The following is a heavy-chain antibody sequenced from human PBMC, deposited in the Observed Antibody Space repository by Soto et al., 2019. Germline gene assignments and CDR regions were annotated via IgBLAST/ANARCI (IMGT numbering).Heavy chain of an antibody. Sequence: QVQLQESGPGLVKPSETLSLTCTVSVSGGSVSTGVHYWSWIRQPPGKGLEWIGYIYYSGSTNYIPSLKSRVTISVDTSKNQFYLKLTSVTAADTAVYYCARGYYTSWYWFDRWGRGTLVTVSS. CDR1: GGSVSTGVHY. D-gene: IGHD6-13*01. CDR3: ARGYYTSWYWFDR. J-gene: IGHJ2*01. CDR2: IYYSGST. V-gene: IGHV4-61*08.